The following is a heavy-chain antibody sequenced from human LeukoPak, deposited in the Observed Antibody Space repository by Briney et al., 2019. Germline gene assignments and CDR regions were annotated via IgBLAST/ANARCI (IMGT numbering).Heavy chain of an antibody. CDR1: GFTFSDYY. D-gene: IGHD1-1*01. V-gene: IGHV3-72*01. CDR3: ARGRRDSRTGNWFVES. CDR2: IKHRAERYST. J-gene: IGHJ4*02. Sequence: SGGSLRLSCVASGFTFSDYYMDWVRQAPGKGLEWVGRIKHRAERYSTEYAASVKGRFTISREESRNSLYLQMNNLETGDTAVYYCARGRRDSRTGNWFVESWGQGILDTVSS.